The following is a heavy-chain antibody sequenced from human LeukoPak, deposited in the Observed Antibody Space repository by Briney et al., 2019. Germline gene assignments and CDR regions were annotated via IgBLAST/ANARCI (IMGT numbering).Heavy chain of an antibody. D-gene: IGHD5-18*01. CDR3: ARVGYSYVINDWSRTGLGAYPTKYYYHMDV. V-gene: IGHV4-34*01. J-gene: IGHJ6*03. CDR2: INHSGST. Sequence: SETLSLTCAVYGGSFSGYYWSWIRQPPGKGLEWIGEINHSGSTNYNPSLKSRVTIAGDTSKNHSSLNLSSVTAADTAVYFCARVGYSYVINDWSRTGLGAYPTKYYYHMDVWGKGTTVTVSS. CDR1: GGSFSGYY.